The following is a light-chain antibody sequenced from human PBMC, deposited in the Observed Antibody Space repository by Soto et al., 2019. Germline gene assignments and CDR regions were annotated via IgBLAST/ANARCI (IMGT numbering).Light chain of an antibody. Sequence: EIVMTQSPATLSVSPGERATLSCRASQTISSNLAWYQQKPGQSPRLLIHGASTRATGVPARFSGSGYGTDFTLTNSSLQSEDFAGYYCQQYHNWPPQYTFGQGTKLQIK. J-gene: IGKJ2*01. CDR2: GAS. CDR3: QQYHNWPPQYT. CDR1: QTISSN. V-gene: IGKV3-15*01.